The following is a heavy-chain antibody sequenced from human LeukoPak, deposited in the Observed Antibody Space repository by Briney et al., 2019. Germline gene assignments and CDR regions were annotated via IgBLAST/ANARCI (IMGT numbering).Heavy chain of an antibody. J-gene: IGHJ6*02. CDR2: ISGSGGSI. CDR3: AKGIAAAGWISYYYYYYGMDV. V-gene: IGHV3-23*01. D-gene: IGHD6-13*01. Sequence: PGGSLRLSCTASGFTFSDYAMSWVRQAPGKGLEWVSGISGSGGSIRYADSVKGRFIISRDNSKNTLYLQMNSLRAEDTAVYYCAKGIAAAGWISYYYYYYGMDVWGQGTTVTVSS. CDR1: GFTFSDYA.